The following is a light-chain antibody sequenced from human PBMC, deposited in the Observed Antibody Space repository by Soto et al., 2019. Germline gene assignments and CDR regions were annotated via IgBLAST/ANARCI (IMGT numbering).Light chain of an antibody. J-gene: IGKJ4*01. CDR1: QSVSSS. V-gene: IGKV3-15*01. CDR3: HQYTNWLT. CDR2: GAS. Sequence: EIVMTQSPATLSVSPGERVTLSCSASQSVSSSLAWYQQKPGQSPRLLIYGASTRATGIPARFSGSGSGTDFTLTISSLQSEDFAVYYCHQYTNWLTFGGGTKVEIK.